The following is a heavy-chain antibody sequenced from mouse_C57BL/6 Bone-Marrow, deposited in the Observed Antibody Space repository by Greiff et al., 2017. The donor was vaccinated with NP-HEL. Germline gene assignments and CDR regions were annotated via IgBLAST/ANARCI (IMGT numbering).Heavy chain of an antibody. CDR1: GYTFTSYW. V-gene: IGHV1-72*01. D-gene: IGHD2-12*01. Sequence: QVQLQQPGAELVKPGASVKLSCKASGYTFTSYWMHWVKQRPGRGLEWIGRIDPYSGGTKYNEKFKSKATLTVDKPSSTAYMQLSSLTSEDSAVYYCAWGAYYSLFYAMDYWGQGTSVTVSS. CDR2: IDPYSGGT. CDR3: AWGAYYSLFYAMDY. J-gene: IGHJ4*01.